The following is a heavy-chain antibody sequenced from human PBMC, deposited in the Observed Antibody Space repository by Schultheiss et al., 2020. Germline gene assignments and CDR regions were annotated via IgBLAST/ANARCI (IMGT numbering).Heavy chain of an antibody. D-gene: IGHD6-19*01. J-gene: IGHJ4*02. Sequence: SETLSLTCTVSGGSVSSGSYYWSWIRQPPGKGLEWIGYIYYSGSTNYNPSLKSRVTISVDTSKNQFSLKLSSVTAADTAVYYCAREKVAGPLIDYWGQGTLGTVAA. CDR3: AREKVAGPLIDY. V-gene: IGHV4-61*01. CDR2: IYYSGST. CDR1: GGSVSSGSYY.